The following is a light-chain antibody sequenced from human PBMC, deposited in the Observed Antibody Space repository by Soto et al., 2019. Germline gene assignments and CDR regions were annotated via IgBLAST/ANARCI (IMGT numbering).Light chain of an antibody. Sequence: DIQMTQSPSSVSASVGDRVTITCRASQSISSYLNWYQQKPGKAPKLLIYAASSLQSGVPSRFSGSGSGTDFTLTISSLQTEDVATYYCQQNYSTPRTFGPGTRLEIK. J-gene: IGKJ5*01. V-gene: IGKV1-39*01. CDR3: QQNYSTPRT. CDR1: QSISSY. CDR2: AAS.